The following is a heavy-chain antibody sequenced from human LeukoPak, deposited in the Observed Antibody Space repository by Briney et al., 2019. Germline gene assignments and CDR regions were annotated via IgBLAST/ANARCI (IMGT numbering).Heavy chain of an antibody. Sequence: GGSLRLSCAASGFTFSSYGMHWVRQAPGKGLGWVAVIWYDGSNKYYADSVKGRFTISRDNSKNTLYLQMNSLRAEDTAVYYCAKDYCSSTSCYYFDYWGQGTLVTVSS. CDR1: GFTFSSYG. CDR3: AKDYCSSTSCYYFDY. V-gene: IGHV3-33*06. J-gene: IGHJ4*02. D-gene: IGHD2-2*01. CDR2: IWYDGSNK.